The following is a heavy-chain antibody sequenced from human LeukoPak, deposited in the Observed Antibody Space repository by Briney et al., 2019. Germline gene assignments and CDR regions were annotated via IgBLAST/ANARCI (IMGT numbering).Heavy chain of an antibody. V-gene: IGHV1-18*01. CDR3: ARDMDPDIVVVPAAPPHY. CDR1: GYTFTSYG. D-gene: IGHD2-2*01. J-gene: IGHJ4*02. CDR2: ISAYNGNT. Sequence: GASVKVSCKASGYTFTSYGISWVRQAPGQGLEWMGWISAYNGNTNYAQKLQGRVTMTTDTSTSTAYMELGSLRSDDTAVYYCARDMDPDIVVVPAAPPHYWGQGTLVTVSS.